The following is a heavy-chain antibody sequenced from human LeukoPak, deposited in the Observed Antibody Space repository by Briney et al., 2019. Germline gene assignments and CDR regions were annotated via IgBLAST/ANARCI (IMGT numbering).Heavy chain of an antibody. CDR1: GGSISSYC. CDR3: ARVQAYGGKGYFDY. CDR2: ICTSGST. Sequence: SETLSLTCSVSGGSISSYCWSWIRQPAGKGLEWIGRICTSGSTKYNPSLKSRVTMSVDTSKNQFSLKLSSVTAADTAVYYCARVQAYGGKGYFDYWGQGTLVTVSS. J-gene: IGHJ4*02. D-gene: IGHD4-23*01. V-gene: IGHV4-4*07.